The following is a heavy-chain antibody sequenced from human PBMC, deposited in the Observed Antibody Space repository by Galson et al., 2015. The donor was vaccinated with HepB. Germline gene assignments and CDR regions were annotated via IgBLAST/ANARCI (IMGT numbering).Heavy chain of an antibody. CDR3: GKGRQLWED. J-gene: IGHJ4*02. Sequence: SLRLSCAASGFTFSSYAMSWVRQAPGKGLEWVSAISGSGDITDYADSVKGRFTISRDNSKSTLYLQMNSLRAEDTAVDYCGKGRQLWEDWGQGTLVTVSS. V-gene: IGHV3-23*01. D-gene: IGHD5-18*01. CDR1: GFTFSSYA. CDR2: ISGSGDIT.